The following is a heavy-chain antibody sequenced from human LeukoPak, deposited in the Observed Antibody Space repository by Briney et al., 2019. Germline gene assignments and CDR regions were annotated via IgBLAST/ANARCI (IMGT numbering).Heavy chain of an antibody. D-gene: IGHD2-15*01. J-gene: IGHJ4*02. V-gene: IGHV1-8*02. Sequence: ASVKVSCKASGYTFTAYYMHWVRQAPGQGLEWMGWMNPNSGNTGYAQKFQGRVTMTRNTSISTAYMELSSLRSEDTAVYYCAKAPVTTCSGAYCYPFDYWSQGTLVTVSS. CDR2: MNPNSGNT. CDR1: GYTFTAYY. CDR3: AKAPVTTCSGAYCYPFDY.